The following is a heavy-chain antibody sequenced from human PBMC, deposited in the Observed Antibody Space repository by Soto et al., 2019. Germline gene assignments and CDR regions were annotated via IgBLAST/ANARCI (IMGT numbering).Heavy chain of an antibody. CDR3: ARVNRGAFDH. V-gene: IGHV4-59*01. Sequence: QVQLQESGPGLVKPSQTLSLTCTVSGGSIHDYYWVWIRQPPGKGLEWIGSIFYTGSTDYNPSLKSLVTLSLATSKTQSSLTLSAVTAADTPVYYCARVNRGAFDHWGQGALVTVSS. CDR2: IFYTGST. CDR1: GGSIHDYY. J-gene: IGHJ4*02.